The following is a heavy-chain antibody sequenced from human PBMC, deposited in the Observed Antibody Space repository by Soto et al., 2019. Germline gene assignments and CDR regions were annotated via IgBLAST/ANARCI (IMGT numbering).Heavy chain of an antibody. D-gene: IGHD3-9*01. CDR2: IYYSGST. CDR1: GGSISSYY. J-gene: IGHJ4*02. V-gene: IGHV4-59*01. Sequence: SETLSLTCTVSGGSISSYYWSWIRQPPGKGLEWIGYIYYSGSTNYNPSLKSRATISVDTSKNQFSLKLSSVTAADTAVYYCASDDILTGSSGYWGQGTLVTVSS. CDR3: ASDDILTGSSGY.